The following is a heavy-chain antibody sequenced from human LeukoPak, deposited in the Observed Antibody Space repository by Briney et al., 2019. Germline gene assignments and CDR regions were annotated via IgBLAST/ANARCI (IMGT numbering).Heavy chain of an antibody. CDR2: ISSSSSYI. Sequence: SGGSLRLSCAASGFTFSSYSMNRVRQAPGKGLEWVSSISSSSSYIYYADSVKGRFTISRDNAKNSLYLQMNSLRAEDTAVYYCARGHTAVTRHFDFWGQGTLVTVSS. D-gene: IGHD4-17*01. CDR3: ARGHTAVTRHFDF. CDR1: GFTFSSYS. V-gene: IGHV3-21*01. J-gene: IGHJ4*02.